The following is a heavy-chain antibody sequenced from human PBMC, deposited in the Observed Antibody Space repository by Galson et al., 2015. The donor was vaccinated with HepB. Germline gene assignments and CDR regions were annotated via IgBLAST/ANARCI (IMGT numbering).Heavy chain of an antibody. CDR2: ISSNSETI. D-gene: IGHD3-9*01. J-gene: IGHJ4*02. CDR1: GFTFSTYS. CDR3: ARGGVNLPYFERFPNPPDR. V-gene: IGHV3-48*01. Sequence: SLRLSCAASGFTFSTYSMNWVRQAPGTGLEWISHISSNSETIHYADFVKGRFTISRDNAKNSVYLQMNSLRAEDTAVYYCARGGVNLPYFERFPNPPDRWGQGILVSVSS.